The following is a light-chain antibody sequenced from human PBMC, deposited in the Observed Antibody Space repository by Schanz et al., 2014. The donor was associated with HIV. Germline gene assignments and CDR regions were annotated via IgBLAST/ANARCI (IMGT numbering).Light chain of an antibody. J-gene: IGKJ1*01. CDR1: QSVSSD. CDR3: QHYGSSRPWT. V-gene: IGKV3-15*01. Sequence: EIVMTQSPATLSVSPGERATLSCRASQSVSSDLAWYQQKPGQAPRLLIYGASARATGIPARFTGSGSGTDFTLTISRLETEDFAVYSCQHYGSSRPWTFGQGTKVESK. CDR2: GAS.